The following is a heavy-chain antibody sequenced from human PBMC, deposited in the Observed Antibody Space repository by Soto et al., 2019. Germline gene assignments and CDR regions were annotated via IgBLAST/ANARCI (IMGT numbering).Heavy chain of an antibody. V-gene: IGHV4-39*01. Sequence: QLQLQESGPGLVKPSETLSLTCTVSGGSITNRIYYWGWIRQPPGKGLEWIGTIYYSGSTYYNPSLKGRVTMSVDTSTNQFSLKLSSVTAADTGVYYCARRSSSAWFFDYWGQGTLVTVSS. CDR1: GGSITNRIYY. CDR2: IYYSGST. J-gene: IGHJ4*02. CDR3: ARRSSSAWFFDY. D-gene: IGHD6-19*01.